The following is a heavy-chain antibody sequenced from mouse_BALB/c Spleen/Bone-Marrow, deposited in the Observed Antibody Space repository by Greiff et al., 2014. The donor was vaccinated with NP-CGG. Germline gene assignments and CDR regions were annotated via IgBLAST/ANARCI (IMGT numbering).Heavy chain of an antibody. J-gene: IGHJ3*01. D-gene: IGHD3-3*01. CDR1: GYSFTSYR. V-gene: IGHV1-61*01. Sequence: QVQLKESGAELVRPGASVKLSCKASGYSFTSYRMNWVKQRPGQGLEWIGMIHLSDSESRLNQKFKDKATLTVDKSSSTAYMQLSSPTSEDSAVYYCTRYDLTTRAFAYWGQGTLVTVSA. CDR2: IHLSDSES. CDR3: TRYDLTTRAFAY.